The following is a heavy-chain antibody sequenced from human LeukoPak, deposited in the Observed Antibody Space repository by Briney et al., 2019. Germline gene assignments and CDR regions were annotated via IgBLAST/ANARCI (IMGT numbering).Heavy chain of an antibody. V-gene: IGHV3-9*01. D-gene: IGHD1-26*01. J-gene: IGHJ4*02. CDR2: LSWHSGST. CDR3: AKETKVGENLYYFDY. CDR1: GFKFNDYA. Sequence: GRSLRLSCVASGFKFNDYAMHWVRQAPGKGLEWVSGLSWHSGSTGYADSVKGRFIISRDNAKNSLYLEMNSLRPEDSALYYCAKETKVGENLYYFDYWGRGTLVTVSS.